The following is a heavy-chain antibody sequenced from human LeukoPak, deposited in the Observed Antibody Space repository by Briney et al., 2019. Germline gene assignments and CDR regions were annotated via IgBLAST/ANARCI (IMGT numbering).Heavy chain of an antibody. Sequence: PGGSLRLSCAASGFTFSSYWMHWVRQAPGKGLVWVSRINSDGSSTSYADSVKGRFTISRDNAKNTLYLQMNSLRAEDTAVYYCARARGAAAGTCWFDPWGQGTLVTVSS. D-gene: IGHD6-13*01. CDR3: ARARGAAAGTCWFDP. CDR1: GFTFSSYW. V-gene: IGHV3-74*01. CDR2: INSDGSST. J-gene: IGHJ5*02.